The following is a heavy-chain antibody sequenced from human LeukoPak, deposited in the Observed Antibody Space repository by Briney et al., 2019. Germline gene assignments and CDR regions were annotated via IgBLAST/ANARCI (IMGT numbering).Heavy chain of an antibody. D-gene: IGHD1-26*01. V-gene: IGHV3-23*01. CDR3: AKARGATNI. CDR2: ISGSSGST. Sequence: GGSLRLSCAASGFTFSSYAMSWVRQAPGKGLEWVSAISGSSGSTYYADSVKGRFTISRDNSKNTLYLQMDSLRAENTAVYYCAKARGATNIWGQGTMVTVSS. J-gene: IGHJ3*02. CDR1: GFTFSSYA.